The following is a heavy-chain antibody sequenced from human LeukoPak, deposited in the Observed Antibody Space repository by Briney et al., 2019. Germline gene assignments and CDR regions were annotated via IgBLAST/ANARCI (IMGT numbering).Heavy chain of an antibody. CDR2: TNPNSGGT. D-gene: IGHD6-19*01. CDR3: ARVSELGIAVAGTAY. V-gene: IGHV1-2*02. J-gene: IGHJ4*02. Sequence: GASVKVSCKASGYTFTGYYMHWVRQAPGQGLEWMGWTNPNSGGTNYAQKFQGRVTMTRDTSISTAYMELSRLRSDDTAVYYCARVSELGIAVAGTAYWGQGTLVTVSS. CDR1: GYTFTGYY.